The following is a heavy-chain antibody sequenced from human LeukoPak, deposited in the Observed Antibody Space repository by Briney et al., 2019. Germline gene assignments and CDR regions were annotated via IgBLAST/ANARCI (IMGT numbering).Heavy chain of an antibody. CDR2: INSDGSST. J-gene: IGHJ6*02. CDR3: ASELYYYYYGMDV. CDR1: GFTFSSYW. Sequence: GGSLRLSCAASGFTFSSYWMHWVRQAPGKGLVWVSRINSDGSSTSYADSVKGRFTISRDNAKNTLYLQMNSLRAEDTAVYYCASELYYYYYGMDVWGQGTTVTVSS. V-gene: IGHV3-74*01.